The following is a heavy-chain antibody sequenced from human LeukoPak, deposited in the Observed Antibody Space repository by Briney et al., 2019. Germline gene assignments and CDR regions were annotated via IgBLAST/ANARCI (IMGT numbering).Heavy chain of an antibody. CDR1: GFTFSSYS. Sequence: GGSLRLSCAASGFTFSSYSMNWVRQAPGKGLEWVSSISSSRSYIYYADSVKGRFTISRDHAKNSLYLQMNSLRAEDTAVYYCARERRQYDFWSGYFVGDAFDIWGQGTMVTVSS. V-gene: IGHV3-21*01. J-gene: IGHJ3*02. CDR2: ISSSRSYI. D-gene: IGHD3-3*01. CDR3: ARERRQYDFWSGYFVGDAFDI.